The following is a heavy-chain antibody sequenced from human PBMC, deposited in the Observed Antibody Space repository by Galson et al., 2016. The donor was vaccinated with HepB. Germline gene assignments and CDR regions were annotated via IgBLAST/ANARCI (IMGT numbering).Heavy chain of an antibody. CDR1: GYMFTSYA. CDR3: ARQVLGYYFDNSAFQY. Sequence: SVKVSCKASGYMFTSYAIHWVRQAPGQRLECMGWISGANGNTRLSQRFQGRVTFTQDTSAHTAYMELRSLTSEDTAVYYCARQVLGYYFDNSAFQYWGQGTQVTVSS. V-gene: IGHV1-3*01. D-gene: IGHD3-10*01. CDR2: ISGANGNT. J-gene: IGHJ4*02.